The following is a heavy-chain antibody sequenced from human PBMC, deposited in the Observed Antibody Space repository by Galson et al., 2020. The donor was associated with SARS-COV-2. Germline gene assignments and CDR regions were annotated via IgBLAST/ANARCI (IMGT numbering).Heavy chain of an antibody. V-gene: IGHV3-21*01. J-gene: IGHJ6*02. CDR2: ISSSSDYI. CDR3: ARDASWAMFGLDV. CDR1: GFTFNIYS. Sequence: GGSLRLSCEVSGFTFNIYSMNWVRQAPGKGLEWVSAISSSSDYIYYAYSVKGRFTISRDNAKNSLYLQMTSLRAEDTAVYYCARDASWAMFGLDVWGQGTPVTVS. D-gene: IGHD1-26*01.